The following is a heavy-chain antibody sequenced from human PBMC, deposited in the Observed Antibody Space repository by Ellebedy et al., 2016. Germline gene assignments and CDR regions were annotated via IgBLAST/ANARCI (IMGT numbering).Heavy chain of an antibody. CDR2: IYSGGTT. J-gene: IGHJ4*02. D-gene: IGHD3-10*01. V-gene: IGHV3-53*04. CDR1: GFSVTDNY. CDR3: ASGYGSGSYYFLY. Sequence: GESLKISCAASGFSVTDNYMSWVRQAPGKGLEWVSTIYSGGTTYYADSVKGRFTISRHNSKNTLYLQMNSLRAEDTAVYFCASGYGSGSYYFLYWGQGTLVTVSS.